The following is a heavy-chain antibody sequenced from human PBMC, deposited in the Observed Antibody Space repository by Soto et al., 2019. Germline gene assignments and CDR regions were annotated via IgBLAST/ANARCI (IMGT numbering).Heavy chain of an antibody. V-gene: IGHV4-31*03. D-gene: IGHD1-1*01. CDR1: GGSISSGGYY. Sequence: PSETLSLTCTVSGGSISSGGYYWSWIRQHPGKGLEWIGYIYYSGSTYYNTSLKSRVTISVDTSKNQFSLKLSSVTAADTAVYYCARDGTHYYYYGMDVWGQGTTVTVSS. CDR2: IYYSGST. CDR3: ARDGTHYYYYGMDV. J-gene: IGHJ6*02.